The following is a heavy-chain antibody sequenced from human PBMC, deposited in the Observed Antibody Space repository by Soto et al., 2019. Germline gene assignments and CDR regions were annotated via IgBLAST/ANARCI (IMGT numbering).Heavy chain of an antibody. J-gene: IGHJ5*02. D-gene: IGHD6-19*01. CDR3: ARDMYSSDYFVKWFKA. CDR2: ISHDGMNK. V-gene: IGHV3-30*04. CDR1: GFSFSSYA. Sequence: QVRLVESGGGVVQPGRSLRLSCTASGFSFSSYAMYWFRQPPGKGLEWVAVISHDGMNKHYADSVKGRVTVSRDNSNHSLDLQLYSLRGEDTAMYYCARDMYSSDYFVKWFKAWGQGTLVTVSS.